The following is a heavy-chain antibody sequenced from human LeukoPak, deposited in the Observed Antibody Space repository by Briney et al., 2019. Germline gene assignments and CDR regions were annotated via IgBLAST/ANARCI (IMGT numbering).Heavy chain of an antibody. J-gene: IGHJ4*02. D-gene: IGHD5-18*01. V-gene: IGHV3-74*01. CDR3: AMGYKSAYSWDY. Sequence: GGSLRLSCAASGFTFSVFWMFWVRQAPGQGLVWVSHISPDGRSTNYADSVKVRFTISRDNARNTLYLQLNSLTAEDTAVYYCAMGYKSAYSWDYWGQGTLVAVSS. CDR2: ISPDGRST. CDR1: GFTFSVFW.